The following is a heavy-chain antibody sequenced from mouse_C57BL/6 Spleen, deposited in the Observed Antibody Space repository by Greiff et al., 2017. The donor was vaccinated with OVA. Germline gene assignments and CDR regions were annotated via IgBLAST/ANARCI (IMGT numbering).Heavy chain of an antibody. CDR3: ERGDDYDGRAWFAY. J-gene: IGHJ3*01. CDR1: GYTFTSYW. V-gene: IGHV1-64*01. D-gene: IGHD2-4*01. Sequence: QVQLQQPGAELVKPGASVKLSCKASGYTFTSYWMHWVKQRPGQGLEWIGMIHPNSGSTNYNEKFKSKATLTVDKSSSTAYMQLSSLTSEDSAVYYCERGDDYDGRAWFAYWGQGTLVTVSA. CDR2: IHPNSGST.